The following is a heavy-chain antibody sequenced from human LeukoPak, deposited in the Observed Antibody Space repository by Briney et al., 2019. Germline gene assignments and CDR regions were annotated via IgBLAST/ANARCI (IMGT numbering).Heavy chain of an antibody. CDR3: ARDGCGSTSCYDYYYYGMDV. CDR1: GFTFSSYG. V-gene: IGHV3-33*01. D-gene: IGHD2-2*01. Sequence: GGSLRLSCAASGFTFSSYGMHWVRQAPGKGLEWVAVIWYDGSNKYYADSVKGRFTISRDNSKNTLYLQMNSLRAEDTAVYYCARDGCGSTSCYDYYYYGMDVWGKGTTVTVSS. CDR2: IWYDGSNK. J-gene: IGHJ6*04.